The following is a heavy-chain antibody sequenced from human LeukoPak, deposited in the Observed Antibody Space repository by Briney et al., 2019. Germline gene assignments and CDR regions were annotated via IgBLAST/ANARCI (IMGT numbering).Heavy chain of an antibody. V-gene: IGHV1-46*01. D-gene: IGHD3-16*01. J-gene: IGHJ3*02. CDR3: ARSRLWSPRDAFDI. Sequence: ASVKVSCKASGYTFTSTYMHWVRQAPGQGLEWMGLINPTGGSTTYAQKFQGRVTMTRDMSTSTVYMELSSLRSEDTAVYYCARSRLWSPRDAFDIWGQGTMVTVSS. CDR2: INPTGGST. CDR1: GYTFTSTY.